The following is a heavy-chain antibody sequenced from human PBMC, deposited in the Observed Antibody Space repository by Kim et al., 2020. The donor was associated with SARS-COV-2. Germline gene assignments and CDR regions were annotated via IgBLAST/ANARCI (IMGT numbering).Heavy chain of an antibody. CDR3: ASLPWKFGGVIRSQVDDY. J-gene: IGHJ4*02. V-gene: IGHV3-48*03. Sequence: GGSLRLSCAASGFTFSSYEMNWVRQAPGKGLEWVSYISSSGSTIYYADSVKGRFTISRDNAKNSLYLQMNSLRAEDTAVYYCASLPWKFGGVIRSQVDDYWGQGTLVTVSS. CDR2: ISSSGSTI. CDR1: GFTFSSYE. D-gene: IGHD3-16*02.